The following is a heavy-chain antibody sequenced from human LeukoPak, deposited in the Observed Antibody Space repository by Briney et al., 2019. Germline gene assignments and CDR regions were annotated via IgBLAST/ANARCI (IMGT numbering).Heavy chain of an antibody. V-gene: IGHV1-18*01. D-gene: IGHD3-22*01. CDR1: GYTFTSYG. Sequence: GASVKVSCKASGYTFTSYGISWVRQAPGQGLEWMGWISAYNGNTNYAQKLQGRVTMTTDTSTSTAYMELRSLRSDDTAVYYCARVEGYYDSSGYPLDYWGQGTLVTVSS. J-gene: IGHJ4*02. CDR3: ARVEGYYDSSGYPLDY. CDR2: ISAYNGNT.